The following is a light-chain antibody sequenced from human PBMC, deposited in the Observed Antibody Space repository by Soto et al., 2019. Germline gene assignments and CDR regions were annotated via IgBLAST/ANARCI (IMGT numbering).Light chain of an antibody. CDR3: QVWDTTTDQYI. V-gene: IGLV3-21*02. CDR2: DAR. Sequence: YELTQPPSVSVAPGQTATISCGGDDVGGKSVQWYQQKPGQAPVLVLYDARDRPSGIPERFSGSNSGNTATLTISWVEAGDEADFYCQVWDTTTDQYIFGSGTKVTLL. CDR1: DVGGKS. J-gene: IGLJ1*01.